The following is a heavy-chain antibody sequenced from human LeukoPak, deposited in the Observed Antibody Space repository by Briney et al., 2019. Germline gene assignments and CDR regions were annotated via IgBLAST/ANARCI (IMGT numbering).Heavy chain of an antibody. CDR2: IYYSGST. CDR3: ARGPPITMIVVGDAFDI. CDR1: GGSISSYY. Sequence: SETLSLTCTVSGGSISSYYWSWIRQPPGKGLEWIGYIYYSGSTNYNPSLKSRVTISVDTSKNQFSLKLSSVTAADTAVYYCARGPPITMIVVGDAFDIWGQGTMVTVSS. J-gene: IGHJ3*02. D-gene: IGHD3-22*01. V-gene: IGHV4-59*01.